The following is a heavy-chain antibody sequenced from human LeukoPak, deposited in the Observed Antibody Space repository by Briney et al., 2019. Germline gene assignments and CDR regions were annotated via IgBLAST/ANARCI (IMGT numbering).Heavy chain of an antibody. CDR1: GGSFSGYY. V-gene: IGHV4-34*01. CDR2: INHSGST. Sequence: SETLSLTCAVYGGSFSGYYWSWIRQPPGKGLEWIGEINHSGSTNYNPSLKSRVTISVDTSKNQFSLKLSSVTAADTAVYYCARVYGDYEAYYYYMDVWGKGTTVTVSS. J-gene: IGHJ6*03. CDR3: ARVYGDYEAYYYYMDV. D-gene: IGHD4-17*01.